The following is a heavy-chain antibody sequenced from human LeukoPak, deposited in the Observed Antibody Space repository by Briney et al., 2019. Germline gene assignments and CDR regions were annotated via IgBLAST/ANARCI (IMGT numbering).Heavy chain of an antibody. V-gene: IGHV3-48*04. CDR1: GFTFSSYS. Sequence: GGSLRLSCAASGFTFSSYSMNWVRQAPGKGLEWVSYISSSSSTIYYADSVKGRFTISRDNAKSSLYLQMNSLRAEDTAVYYCARVARGVDYWGQGTLVTVSS. CDR3: ARVARGVDY. CDR2: ISSSSSTI. J-gene: IGHJ4*02.